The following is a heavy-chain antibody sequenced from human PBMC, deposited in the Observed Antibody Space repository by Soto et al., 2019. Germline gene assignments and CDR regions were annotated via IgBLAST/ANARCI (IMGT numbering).Heavy chain of an antibody. CDR1: GYTFTGYY. CDR2: INPNSGGT. Sequence: ASVKVSCKASGYTFTGYYMHWVRQAPGQGLEWMGWINPNSGGTNYAQKSQGWVTMTRDTSISTAYMELSRLRSDDTAVYYCARHALSDYYYYGMDVWGQGTTVTVSS. J-gene: IGHJ6*02. CDR3: ARHALSDYYYYGMDV. V-gene: IGHV1-2*04.